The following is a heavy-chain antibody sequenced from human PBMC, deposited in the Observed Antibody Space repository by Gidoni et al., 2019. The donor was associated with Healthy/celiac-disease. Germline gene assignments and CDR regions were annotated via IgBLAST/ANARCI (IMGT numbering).Heavy chain of an antibody. Sequence: QVQLVESGGGVVKPGRSLRLSCAASGFTFSSYGMHWVRQAPGKGLEWVAVIWYDGSNKYYADSVKGRFTISRDNSKNTLYLQMNSLRAEDTAVYYCARDGYNMDAFDIWGQGTMVTVSS. CDR1: GFTFSSYG. CDR2: IWYDGSNK. CDR3: ARDGYNMDAFDI. D-gene: IGHD5-12*01. J-gene: IGHJ3*02. V-gene: IGHV3-33*01.